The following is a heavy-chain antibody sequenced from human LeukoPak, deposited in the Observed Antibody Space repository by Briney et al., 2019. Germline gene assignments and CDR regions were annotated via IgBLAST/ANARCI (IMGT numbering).Heavy chain of an antibody. D-gene: IGHD3-22*01. V-gene: IGHV3-48*03. CDR2: ITSSGGTI. Sequence: GGSLRLSCAASGFTFSSYEMSWVRQAPGKGLEWVSYITSSGGTIKNADSVKGRFTISRDNAKNSLYLQMNSLRAEDTAIYYCARIGGYYGSRGYYAVPFDYWGQGTLVTVSS. CDR1: GFTFSSYE. CDR3: ARIGGYYGSRGYYAVPFDY. J-gene: IGHJ4*02.